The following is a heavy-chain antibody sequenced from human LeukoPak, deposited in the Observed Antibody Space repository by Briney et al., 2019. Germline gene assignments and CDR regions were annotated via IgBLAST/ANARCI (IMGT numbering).Heavy chain of an antibody. J-gene: IGHJ3*02. D-gene: IGHD3-10*01. CDR1: GGSISGYY. V-gene: IGHV4-59*01. Sequence: SETLSLTCAVSGGSISGYYWSWIRQPPGKGLEWIGYIYYSGSTNYNPSLKSRVTISVDTSKNQFSLKLNSVTAADTAVYYCAVDYYGSGSSDAFDIWGQGTMVTVSS. CDR2: IYYSGST. CDR3: AVDYYGSGSSDAFDI.